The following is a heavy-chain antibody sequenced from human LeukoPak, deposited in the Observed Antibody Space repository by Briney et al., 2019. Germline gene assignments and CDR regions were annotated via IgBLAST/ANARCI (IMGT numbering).Heavy chain of an antibody. CDR3: AKDPGTSGTTYHYYYMDV. CDR2: VSGSGNST. J-gene: IGHJ6*03. V-gene: IGHV3-23*01. Sequence: GGSLRLSCAASGFTFSNYAMSWVRQAPGKGLEWVSAVSGSGNSTYYADSVKGQFTISRDNSKNTLYVQLNSLRADDTAIYYCAKDPGTSGTTYHYYYMDVWGKGTTVTVSS. CDR1: GFTFSNYA. D-gene: IGHD1-1*01.